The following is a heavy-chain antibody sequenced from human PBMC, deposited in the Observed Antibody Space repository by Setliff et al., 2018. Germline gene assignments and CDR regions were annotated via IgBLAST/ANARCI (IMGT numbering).Heavy chain of an antibody. D-gene: IGHD1-26*01. CDR3: AREIGGADGFDF. CDR2: INPNSGDT. J-gene: IGHJ3*01. Sequence: ASVKVSCKASGYTFRNYAFAWVRQAPGQGLEWMGWINPNSGDTYYVQKFQDRVTMTRDTSIRTAYMELRRLRSGDTALYYCAREIGGADGFDFWGQGTMVTVSS. V-gene: IGHV1-2*02. CDR1: GYTFRNYA.